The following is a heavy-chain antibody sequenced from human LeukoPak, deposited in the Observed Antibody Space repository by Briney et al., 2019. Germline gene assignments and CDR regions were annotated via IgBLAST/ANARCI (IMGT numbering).Heavy chain of an antibody. Sequence: GGSLRLSCAASGFTFSSYGMHWVRQAPGKGLEWVAFIRYDGSNKYYADSVKGRFTISRDNSKNTLYLQMNSLRAEDTAVYYCAKDRVTYYDILTGYVAPPDYWGQGTLVTVSS. CDR3: AKDRVTYYDILTGYVAPPDY. J-gene: IGHJ4*02. CDR1: GFTFSSYG. CDR2: IRYDGSNK. V-gene: IGHV3-30*02. D-gene: IGHD3-9*01.